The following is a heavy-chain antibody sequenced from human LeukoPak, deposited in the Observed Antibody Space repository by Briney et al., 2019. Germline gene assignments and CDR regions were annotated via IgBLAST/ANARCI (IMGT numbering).Heavy chain of an antibody. J-gene: IGHJ4*02. V-gene: IGHV3-33*01. CDR1: GFTFSTYG. D-gene: IGHD6-13*01. CDR3: AREGGQQLGSFDY. CDR2: IWYDGSDK. Sequence: GGSLRLSCAASGFTFSTYGMHWVRQAPGQGLGWVAIIWYDGSDKYYADSVKGRFAISRDNSKNMLYLQMNSLKAEDTAVYYCAREGGQQLGSFDYWGQGTLVTVSS.